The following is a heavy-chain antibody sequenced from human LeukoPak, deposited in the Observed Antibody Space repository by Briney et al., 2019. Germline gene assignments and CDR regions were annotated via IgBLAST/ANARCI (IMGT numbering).Heavy chain of an antibody. CDR2: INHSGST. J-gene: IGHJ5*02. Sequence: SETLSLTCAVYGGSFIGYYWSGIRQPPGKGLEWIGEINHSGSTNYNPSLKSRVTISVDTSKNQFSLKLSSVTAADTAVYYCARGSPLTIFGVVRLKNWFDPWGQGTLVTVSS. D-gene: IGHD3-3*01. CDR3: ARGSPLTIFGVVRLKNWFDP. V-gene: IGHV4-34*01. CDR1: GGSFIGYY.